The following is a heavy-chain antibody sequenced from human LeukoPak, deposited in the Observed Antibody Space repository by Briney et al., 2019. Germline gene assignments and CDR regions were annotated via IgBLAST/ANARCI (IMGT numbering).Heavy chain of an antibody. V-gene: IGHV1-2*02. CDR3: ARDRDAMVPFDY. J-gene: IGHJ4*02. D-gene: IGHD3-10*01. CDR2: INPNSGGT. Sequence: ASVKVSCKASGYTFTGYYMHWVRQAPGQGLEWMGWINPNSGGTNYAQKFQGRVTMTRDTSISTAYMELSRLRSDDTAVYYCARDRDAMVPFDYWGQGTLVTVSS. CDR1: GYTFTGYY.